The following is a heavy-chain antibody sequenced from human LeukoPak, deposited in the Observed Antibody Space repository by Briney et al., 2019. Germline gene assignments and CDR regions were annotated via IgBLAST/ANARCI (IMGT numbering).Heavy chain of an antibody. D-gene: IGHD6-13*01. CDR2: INYDGSEK. CDR3: ARDIAPAGLFFDY. V-gene: IGHV3-7*01. Sequence: GFTXRSXXXXWVREAPGKGXXXXANINYDGSEKHYVPSLKCRFPISRDNATNSLYLQMNSLRAEDTAVYYCARDIAPAGLFFDYWGQGTLVTVSS. J-gene: IGHJ4*02. CDR1: GFTXRSXX.